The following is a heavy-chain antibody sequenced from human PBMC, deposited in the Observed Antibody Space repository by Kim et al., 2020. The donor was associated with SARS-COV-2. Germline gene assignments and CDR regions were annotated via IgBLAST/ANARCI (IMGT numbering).Heavy chain of an antibody. CDR1: GFTFSSYW. V-gene: IGHV3-74*01. J-gene: IGHJ4*02. CDR3: TRSSSGRHGDY. CDR2: ININGSSA. Sequence: GGSLRLSCAASGFTFSSYWMHWVRQAPGKGLVWVSRININGSSASYADSVKGRFTISRDNAKNTLYLQMNSLRAEDTAVYFCTRSSSGRHGDYWGQGTLV. D-gene: IGHD6-19*01.